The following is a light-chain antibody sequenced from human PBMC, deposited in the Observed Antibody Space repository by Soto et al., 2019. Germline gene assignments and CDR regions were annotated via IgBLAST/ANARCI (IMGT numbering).Light chain of an antibody. CDR2: DAS. Sequence: EIVLTQSPATLSLSPGERATLSCRASQSVSSYLAWYQQKPGQAPRLLIYDASNRAPGIPARFSGSGSGTGFPLTSRSVETEECAVYYCQQRSNWPRTFGQGTKVEIK. V-gene: IGKV3-11*01. J-gene: IGKJ1*01. CDR1: QSVSSY. CDR3: QQRSNWPRT.